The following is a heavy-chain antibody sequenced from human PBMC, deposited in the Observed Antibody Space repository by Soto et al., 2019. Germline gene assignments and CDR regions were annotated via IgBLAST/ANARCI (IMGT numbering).Heavy chain of an antibody. J-gene: IGHJ6*03. V-gene: IGHV3-74*01. CDR1: GFTLSSYW. CDR3: GRDPTAYYYYYMDV. CDR2: INSDGSTT. D-gene: IGHD2-21*02. Sequence: EVQLVESGGGLVQPGGSLRLSCAASGFTLSSYWMHWVRQAPGKGLVWVSSINSDGSTTNYADSVKGRFTISRDSAKNTLFLQRNSLRAEDTAVYYCGRDPTAYYYYYMDVWGRGTTVTVSS.